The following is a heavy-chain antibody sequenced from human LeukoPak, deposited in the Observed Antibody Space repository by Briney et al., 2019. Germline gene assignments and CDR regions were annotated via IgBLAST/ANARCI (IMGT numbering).Heavy chain of an antibody. CDR1: GGSISSSSYY. CDR3: ARAGYDNYFDY. J-gene: IGHJ4*02. CDR2: IYYSGST. D-gene: IGHD3-22*01. V-gene: IGHV4-39*07. Sequence: SETLSLTCTVSGGSISSSSYYWGWIRQPPGKGLEWIGGIYYSGSTYYNPSLKSRVTISVDTSKNQFSLKLSSVTAADTAVYYCARAGYDNYFDYWGQGTLVTVSS.